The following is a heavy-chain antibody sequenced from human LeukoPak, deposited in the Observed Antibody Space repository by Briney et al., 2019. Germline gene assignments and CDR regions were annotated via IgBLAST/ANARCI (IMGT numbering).Heavy chain of an antibody. Sequence: PGGSLRLSCAAAGFTFSSYTMSWVRQAPGKGLEWVSAISGSGGSTYYADSVKGRFTISRDNSKNTLYLQMNSLRAEDTAVYYCAKDYSYTPGNSYGYGGQWGQGTLVTVSS. D-gene: IGHD5-18*01. CDR1: GFTFSSYT. CDR3: AKDYSYTPGNSYGYGGQ. CDR2: ISGSGGST. J-gene: IGHJ4*02. V-gene: IGHV3-23*01.